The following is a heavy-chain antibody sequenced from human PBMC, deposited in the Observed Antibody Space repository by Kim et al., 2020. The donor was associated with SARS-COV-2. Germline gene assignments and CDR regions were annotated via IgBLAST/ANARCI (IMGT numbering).Heavy chain of an antibody. CDR3: ARTLDY. Sequence: GGSLRLSCAASGFTFSSYGMSWVRQAPGKGLEWVANIKQDGSEKYYVDSVKGRVTISRDNAKNSLYLQMNSLRAEDTAVYYCARTLDYWGQGTLVTVSS. J-gene: IGHJ4*02. CDR2: IKQDGSEK. CDR1: GFTFSSYG. V-gene: IGHV3-7*01.